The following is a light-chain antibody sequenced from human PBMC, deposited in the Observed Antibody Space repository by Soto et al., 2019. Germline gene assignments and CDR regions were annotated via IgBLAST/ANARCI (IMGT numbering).Light chain of an antibody. CDR3: QQRSNWPPIT. V-gene: IGKV3-15*01. Sequence: TVMTQCPATLSVSPGERATLSCRASQGLGSYLAWYQQRPGQAPRLLLYAASTRATGVPARFSGSGSETEFTLTIISLQSEDFAVYYCQQRSNWPPITFGQGTRLDIK. CDR1: QGLGSY. CDR2: AAS. J-gene: IGKJ5*01.